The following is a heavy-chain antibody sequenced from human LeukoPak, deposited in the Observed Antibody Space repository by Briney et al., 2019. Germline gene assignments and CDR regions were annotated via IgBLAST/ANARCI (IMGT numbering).Heavy chain of an antibody. CDR1: GGSISSSNW. D-gene: IGHD3-10*01. CDR3: ARVRGAMVRGVTLYYYYYMDV. CDR2: IHHSGST. Sequence: SGTLSLTCAVSGGSISSSNWWNWVRQPPGKGLEWIGEIHHSGSTHYNPSFKSRVTISVDTSKNQFSLKLSSVTAADTAVYYCARVRGAMVRGVTLYYYYYMDVWGKGTTVTVSS. V-gene: IGHV4-4*02. J-gene: IGHJ6*03.